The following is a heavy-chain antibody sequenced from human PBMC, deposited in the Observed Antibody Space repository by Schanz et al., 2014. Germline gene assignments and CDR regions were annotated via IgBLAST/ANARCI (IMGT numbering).Heavy chain of an antibody. Sequence: QVQLQQWGAGLLKPSETLSLTCAVSGGPFSGYWGWIRQPPGKGLEWVSYISSSSSYTNYADSVKGRFTISRDNAKNSLYLQMNSLRAEDTAVYYCARDYAGFDCWGQGTLVTVSS. CDR1: GGPFSGY. CDR3: ARDYAGFDC. CDR2: ISSSSSYT. J-gene: IGHJ4*02. V-gene: IGHV3-11*06. D-gene: IGHD3-16*01.